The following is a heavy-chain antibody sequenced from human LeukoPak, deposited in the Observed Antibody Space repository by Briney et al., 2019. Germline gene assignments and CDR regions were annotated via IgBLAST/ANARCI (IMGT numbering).Heavy chain of an antibody. Sequence: GGSLRLSCAASGISFRSYGMHWVRQAPGKGLEWVTFIWYDASNKYYAESVKGRFTISRDNSRNTVFLQMNSLRAEDTAIYYCATDISTHYFGSWGQGTLVAVSS. CDR3: ATDISTHYFGS. CDR2: IWYDASNK. CDR1: GISFRSYG. J-gene: IGHJ4*02. D-gene: IGHD3-9*01. V-gene: IGHV3-30*02.